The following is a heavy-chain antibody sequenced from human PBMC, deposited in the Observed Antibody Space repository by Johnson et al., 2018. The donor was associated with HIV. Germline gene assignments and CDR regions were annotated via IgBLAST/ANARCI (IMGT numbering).Heavy chain of an antibody. CDR3: VKVGCVRELRSAFDI. Sequence: VQLVESGGGLVQPGRSLRLSCEASGFTFAHFAMHWVRQAPGKGLAWVSSISWNSGSIGYADSVRGRFTISRDNTKNSLYLQMNGLRVEDTALYYYVKVGCVRELRSAFDIWGQGTMVIVSS. CDR2: ISWNSGSI. D-gene: IGHD1-26*01. J-gene: IGHJ3*02. V-gene: IGHV3-9*01. CDR1: GFTFAHFA.